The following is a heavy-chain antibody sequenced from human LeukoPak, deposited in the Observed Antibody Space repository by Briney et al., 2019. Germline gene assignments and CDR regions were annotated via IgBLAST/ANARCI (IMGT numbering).Heavy chain of an antibody. J-gene: IGHJ5*02. D-gene: IGHD3-9*01. V-gene: IGHV4-59*01. CDR2: IYYSGST. Sequence: SETLSLTCTVSGGSISSYYWSWIRQPPGKGLEWIGYIYYSGSTNYNPSLKSRVTISVDTSKNQFSLKLRSVTAADTAVYYCARLTGYSSESWFDPWGQGTLVTVSS. CDR1: GGSISSYY. CDR3: ARLTGYSSESWFDP.